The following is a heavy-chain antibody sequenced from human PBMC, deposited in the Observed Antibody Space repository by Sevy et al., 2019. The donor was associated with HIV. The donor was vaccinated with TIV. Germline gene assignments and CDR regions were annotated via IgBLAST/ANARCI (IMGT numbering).Heavy chain of an antibody. D-gene: IGHD3-9*01. Sequence: GGSLRLSCKATGFSLINYAITWFRQAPGKGLEGVAVLTFEGSNQYFADSVKGRFTISRDTSTNTVYLQMNSLRADDTALYSCAKVLNSQINTDDTFDIWGLGTMVTVSS. CDR1: GFSLINYA. CDR3: AKVLNSQINTDDTFDI. CDR2: LTFEGSNQ. J-gene: IGHJ3*02. V-gene: IGHV3-33*03.